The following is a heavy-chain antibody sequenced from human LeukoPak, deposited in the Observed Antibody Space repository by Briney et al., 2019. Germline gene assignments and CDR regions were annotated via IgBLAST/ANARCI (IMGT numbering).Heavy chain of an antibody. J-gene: IGHJ4*02. Sequence: PGGSLRLSCVASGFTFSSYNINWVRQAPGKGLEWVSYISSSSSTIHYADSVKGRFTISRDNAENSLYLQMNSLRDEDTAVYYCARAVSGYIYGYGYWGQGTLVTVSS. CDR1: GFTFSSYN. CDR3: ARAVSGYIYGYGY. V-gene: IGHV3-48*02. CDR2: ISSSSSTI. D-gene: IGHD5-18*01.